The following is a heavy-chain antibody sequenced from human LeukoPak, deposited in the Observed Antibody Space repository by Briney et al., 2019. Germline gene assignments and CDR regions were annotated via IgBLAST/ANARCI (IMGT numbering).Heavy chain of an antibody. CDR3: ARGPSSNWGDFDY. CDR2: INGGGSST. CDR1: GFTFSSYW. V-gene: IGHV3-74*01. D-gene: IGHD7-27*01. Sequence: PGGPLRLSCAASGFTFSSYWMHWVRQAPGKGLVWVSRINGGGSSTNYADSVKGRFTISRDNAKNTLYLQMNSLRGEDTAVYYCARGPSSNWGDFDYWGQGTLVIASS. J-gene: IGHJ4*02.